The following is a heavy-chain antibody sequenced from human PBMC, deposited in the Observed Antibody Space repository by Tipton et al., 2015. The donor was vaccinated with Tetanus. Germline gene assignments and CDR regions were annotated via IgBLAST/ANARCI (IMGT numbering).Heavy chain of an antibody. CDR3: ARTPDYYYGMDV. J-gene: IGHJ6*02. CDR2: VSYSGGT. CDR1: GASVRAGDYS. V-gene: IGHV4-61*08. Sequence: GLVKPSETLSLTCTVSGASVRAGDYSWNWIRQPPGKGLEWLADVSYSGGTNSNYSLKSRITISQETSKNQVSPRLNSLTAADTAVYFCARTPDYYYGMDVWGQGTTVTVSS.